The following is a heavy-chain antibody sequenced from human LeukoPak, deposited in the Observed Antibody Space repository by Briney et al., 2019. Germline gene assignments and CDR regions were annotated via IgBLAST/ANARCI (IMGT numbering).Heavy chain of an antibody. Sequence: SVKVSCKASGGTFSSYAISWVRQAPGQGLEWMGRIIPIFGIANYAQKFQGRVTITADKSTSTAYMELSSLRSEDTAVYYCAREGALLVGATEGFDYWGQGTLVTVSS. CDR3: AREGALLVGATEGFDY. D-gene: IGHD1-26*01. J-gene: IGHJ4*02. CDR2: IIPIFGIA. V-gene: IGHV1-69*04. CDR1: GGTFSSYA.